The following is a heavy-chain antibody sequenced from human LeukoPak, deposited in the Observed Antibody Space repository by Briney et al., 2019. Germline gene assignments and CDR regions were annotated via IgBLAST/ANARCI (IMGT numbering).Heavy chain of an antibody. CDR2: IKEDGSEK. Sequence: GGSVRLSCAASGFTFSNYWMTWVRQAPGKGLEWVANIKEDGSEKYYVESVKGRFTISRDNAKNSLYLQMNSLRAEDTAVYYCARTQGYCSGSSCYEFDYWGQGTLVTVSS. J-gene: IGHJ4*02. CDR1: GFTFSNYW. V-gene: IGHV3-7*01. D-gene: IGHD2-15*01. CDR3: ARTQGYCSGSSCYEFDY.